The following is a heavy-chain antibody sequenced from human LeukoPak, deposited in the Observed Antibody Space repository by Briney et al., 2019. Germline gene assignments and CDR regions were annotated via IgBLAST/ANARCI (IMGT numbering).Heavy chain of an antibody. CDR1: GGSISSYY. Sequence: SETLSLTCIVSGGSISSYYWSWIRQPPGKGLEWIGYVYHSGSTNCNPSLKSRVTIFVDTSKNQFSLKLSSVIAADTAVYYCARVGDSSGSFDYWGQGTLVTVSS. CDR2: VYHSGST. D-gene: IGHD3-22*01. CDR3: ARVGDSSGSFDY. J-gene: IGHJ4*02. V-gene: IGHV4-59*01.